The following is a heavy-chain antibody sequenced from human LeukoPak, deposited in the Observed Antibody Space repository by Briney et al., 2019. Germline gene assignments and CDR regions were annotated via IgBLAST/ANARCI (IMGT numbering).Heavy chain of an antibody. V-gene: IGHV1-69*04. Sequence: GASETLSCKASGGTFTSYAISWVRKAPGQGLEWMGRIIPILGIANYAQKFQGRVTITADKSASTAYMELSSLRTEDTAVYYCASAQVDLRYGSGIVWFDRWGQGTLVTVCS. CDR3: ASAQVDLRYGSGIVWFDR. CDR1: GGTFTSYA. D-gene: IGHD3-10*01. CDR2: IIPILGIA. J-gene: IGHJ5*02.